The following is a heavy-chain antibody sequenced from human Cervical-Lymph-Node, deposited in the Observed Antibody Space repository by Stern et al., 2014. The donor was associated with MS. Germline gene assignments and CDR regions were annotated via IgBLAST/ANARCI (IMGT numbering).Heavy chain of an antibody. CDR1: GFTFDDYA. CDR3: AKDGSSSSAGRWFDP. Sequence: EVQLVESGGGLVQPGRSLRLSCAASGFTFDDYAMHWVRQAPGKGLEWVSGISWNSGSTGYADSVKGRFTISRDNAKNSLYLQMNSLRPEDTALYYCAKDGSSSSAGRWFDPWGQGTLVTVSS. CDR2: ISWNSGST. D-gene: IGHD6-6*01. J-gene: IGHJ5*02. V-gene: IGHV3-9*01.